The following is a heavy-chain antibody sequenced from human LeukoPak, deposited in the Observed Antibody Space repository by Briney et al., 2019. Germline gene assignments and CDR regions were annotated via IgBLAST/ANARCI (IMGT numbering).Heavy chain of an antibody. V-gene: IGHV4-61*02. CDR3: ASRTPDDYYYYMDV. CDR1: GGSIYSGSYY. J-gene: IGHJ6*03. CDR2: IYTSGST. D-gene: IGHD2-2*01. Sequence: SQTLSLTCTVSGGSIYSGSYYWSWIRQPAGKGLEWIGRIYTSGSTNYNPSLKSRVTVSLDTSKNQFSLKLSSVTAADTAVYYCASRTPDDYYYYMDVWGKGTTVTVSS.